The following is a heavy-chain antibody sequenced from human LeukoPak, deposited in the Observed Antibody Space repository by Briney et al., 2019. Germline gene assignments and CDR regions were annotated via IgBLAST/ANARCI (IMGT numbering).Heavy chain of an antibody. CDR2: ITASGDTT. V-gene: IGHV3-23*01. CDR1: GPTFSSYS. Sequence: GGSLRLSCEASGPTFSSYSMSWVRQAPGRGLEWVSGITASGDTTYYADSVTGRFTISRDNSKNTLYLQMNRPRVEDTAVYYCAKMSGYFDYWGQGTLVAVAS. D-gene: IGHD5/OR15-5a*01. J-gene: IGHJ4*02. CDR3: AKMSGYFDY.